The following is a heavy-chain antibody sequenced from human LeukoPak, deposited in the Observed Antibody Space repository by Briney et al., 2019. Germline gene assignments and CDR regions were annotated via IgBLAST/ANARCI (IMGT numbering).Heavy chain of an antibody. V-gene: IGHV3-15*01. J-gene: IGHJ6*03. CDR2: IKSKVEGGTT. CDR3: TTDHQTTVSPYYDYYYMDV. CDR1: GFTFTNAW. Sequence: RGSLRLSCAASGFTFTNAWISWVRHAPEGGLEWVGRIKSKVEGGTTDYAAPVKGRFTISRDDSKNTLYLQMNSLKTEDTAVYYCTTDHQTTVSPYYDYYYMDVWGKGTTVTVSS. D-gene: IGHD4-11*01.